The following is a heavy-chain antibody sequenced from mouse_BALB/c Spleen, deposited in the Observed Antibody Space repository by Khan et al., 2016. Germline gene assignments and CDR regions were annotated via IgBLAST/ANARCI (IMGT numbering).Heavy chain of an antibody. D-gene: IGHD2-4*01. Sequence: VQLQQSGAELVKPGASVKLSCTASGFNIKDTYMHWVKQRPEQGLEWIGRIDPANGNTKYDPKFQGKATITADTSSNPAYLQLSSQTSEATAVYYCARSPYEYGGGFAYGGQGTLVTVSA. CDR1: GFNIKDTY. CDR2: IDPANGNT. CDR3: ARSPYEYGGGFAY. V-gene: IGHV14-3*02. J-gene: IGHJ3*01.